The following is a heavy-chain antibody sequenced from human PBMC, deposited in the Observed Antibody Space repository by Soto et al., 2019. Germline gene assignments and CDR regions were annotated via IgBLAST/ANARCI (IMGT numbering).Heavy chain of an antibody. V-gene: IGHV3-43*01. CDR1: GFTFDDYT. CDR3: AKADYDFWSGPTIPEDYYYYGMDV. J-gene: IGHJ6*02. Sequence: GGSLRLSCAASGFTFDDYTMHWVRQAPGKGLEWVSLISWDGGSTYYADSVKGRFTISRDNSKNSLYLQMNSLRTEDTALYYCAKADYDFWSGPTIPEDYYYYGMDVWGQGTTVTVSS. D-gene: IGHD3-3*01. CDR2: ISWDGGST.